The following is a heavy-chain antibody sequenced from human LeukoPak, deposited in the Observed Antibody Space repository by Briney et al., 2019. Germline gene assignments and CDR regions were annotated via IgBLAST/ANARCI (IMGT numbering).Heavy chain of an antibody. CDR3: ARLAMYSSSWHCDY. CDR2: ISYDGSNK. D-gene: IGHD6-13*01. J-gene: IGHJ4*02. V-gene: IGHV3-30-3*01. Sequence: PGGSLRLSCAASGFTFSSYAMHWVRQAPGKGLEWVAVISYDGSNKYYADSVKGRFTISRDNSKNTLYLQMNSLRAEDTAVYYCARLAMYSSSWHCDYWGQGTLVTVSS. CDR1: GFTFSSYA.